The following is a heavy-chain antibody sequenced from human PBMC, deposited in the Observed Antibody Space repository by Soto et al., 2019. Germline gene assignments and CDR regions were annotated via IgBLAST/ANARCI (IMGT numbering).Heavy chain of an antibody. D-gene: IGHD3-3*01. Sequence: GESLKISCKGSGYSFTSYWISWVRQMPGKGLEWMGRIDPSDSYTNYSTSFQGHVTISADKSISTAYLQWSSLKASDTAMYYCARHNDPNFTIFGVLTLDVWGQGTTVTVSS. CDR2: IDPSDSYT. J-gene: IGHJ6*02. CDR1: GYSFTSYW. V-gene: IGHV5-10-1*01. CDR3: ARHNDPNFTIFGVLTLDV.